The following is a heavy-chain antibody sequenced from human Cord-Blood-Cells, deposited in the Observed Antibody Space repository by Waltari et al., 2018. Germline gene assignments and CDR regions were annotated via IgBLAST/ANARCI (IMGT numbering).Heavy chain of an antibody. CDR1: GFTCSSYA. Sequence: EVQLLESGGGLVQPGGSLRLSCAASGFTCSSYAMSWVRQAPGKGLEWVSAISGSGGSTYYADSVKGRFTISRDNSKNTLYLQMNSLRAGDTAVYYCAKGGSSGWLNFDYWGQGTLVTVSS. CDR3: AKGGSSGWLNFDY. D-gene: IGHD6-19*01. CDR2: ISGSGGST. V-gene: IGHV3-23*01. J-gene: IGHJ4*02.